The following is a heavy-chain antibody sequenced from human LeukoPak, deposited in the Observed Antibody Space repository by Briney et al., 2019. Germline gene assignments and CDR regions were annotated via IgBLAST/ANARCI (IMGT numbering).Heavy chain of an antibody. CDR2: ISYDGSNK. V-gene: IGHV3-30-3*01. J-gene: IGHJ6*02. CDR1: GFTFSSYA. D-gene: IGHD2-15*01. CDR3: ARDRGFRYCSGGSCSQRKSYYYYGMDV. Sequence: PGGSLRLSCAASGFTFSSYAMHCGPQAPGKGLEELAVISYDGSNKYYAASVKGRFTISRDNSTNTLYMQMNSLSAGDKAVYYCARDRGFRYCSGGSCSQRKSYYYYGMDVWGQGTTVTVSS.